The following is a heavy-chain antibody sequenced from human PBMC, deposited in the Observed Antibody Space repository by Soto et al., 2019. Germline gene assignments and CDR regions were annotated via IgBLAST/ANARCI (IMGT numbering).Heavy chain of an antibody. CDR3: ARGIPAAAIGTFDY. D-gene: IGHD2-2*01. J-gene: IGHJ4*02. CDR2: IYYSGST. CDR1: GGSISSYY. Sequence: SETLSLTCTVSGGSISSYYWSWIRQPPGKGLEWIGYIYYSGSTNYNPSLKSRVPIAVDTSKNQFSLKLSSVTAADTGVYYCARGIPAAAIGTFDYWGQGTLVTVSS. V-gene: IGHV4-59*01.